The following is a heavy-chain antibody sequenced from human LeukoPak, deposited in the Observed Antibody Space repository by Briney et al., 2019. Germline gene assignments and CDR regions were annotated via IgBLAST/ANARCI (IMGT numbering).Heavy chain of an antibody. CDR1: GGSISSHY. D-gene: IGHD4-23*01. CDR2: IYYSGST. V-gene: IGHV4-59*11. Sequence: PSETLSLTCTVSGGSISSHYWSWIRQPPGKGLEWIGYIYYSGSTNYNPSLKSRVTISVDTSKNQFSLKLSSVTAADTAVYYCARAVGSFDYWGQGTLVTVSS. CDR3: ARAVGSFDY. J-gene: IGHJ4*02.